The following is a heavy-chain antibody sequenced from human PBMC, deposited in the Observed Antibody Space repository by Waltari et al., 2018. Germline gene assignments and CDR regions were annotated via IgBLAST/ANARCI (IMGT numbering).Heavy chain of an antibody. Sequence: EVQLVESGGALVQPGGSLRLSCAGSGFSFSISEMNWVRQAPGKELEWRSYISPTSEQLCYAESGRGRFTITRDNAKNSLYLQMDSLRADDTAIYYCATKTVGTTYFDHWGQGTLVTVSS. CDR3: ATKTVGTTYFDH. D-gene: IGHD1-26*01. J-gene: IGHJ4*02. V-gene: IGHV3-48*03. CDR1: GFSFSISE. CDR2: ISPTSEQL.